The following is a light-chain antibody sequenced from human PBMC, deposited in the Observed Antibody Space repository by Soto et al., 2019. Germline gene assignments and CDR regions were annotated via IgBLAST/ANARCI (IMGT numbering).Light chain of an antibody. V-gene: IGKV1-33*01. Sequence: DIQMTQSPSSLSASVGDRVTITCQASQDISHYLNWYQQQPGKAPKLLIYDASNLETGVPSKFSGSGSGTDFIFTISSLQPEDIATYYCQQFNNLPWTFGQGTKVEIE. CDR3: QQFNNLPWT. CDR2: DAS. J-gene: IGKJ1*01. CDR1: QDISHY.